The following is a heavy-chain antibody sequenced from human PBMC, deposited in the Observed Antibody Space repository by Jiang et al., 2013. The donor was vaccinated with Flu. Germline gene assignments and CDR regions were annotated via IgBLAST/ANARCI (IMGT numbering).Heavy chain of an antibody. V-gene: IGHV1-2*04. J-gene: IGHJ4*02. CDR2: INPDGGGT. Sequence: SGAEVKKPGASVRVSCKASGYTFTDSYIHWMRLAPGKGLEWMGWINPDGGGTDYAQRFQGLVTMTRDTSSSTAYMELSRLRSDDTAIYYCVRENXYYDSSGYCRYFDYWGQGPRXRLL. CDR1: GYTFTDSY. CDR3: VRENXYYDSSGYCRYFDY. D-gene: IGHD3-22*01.